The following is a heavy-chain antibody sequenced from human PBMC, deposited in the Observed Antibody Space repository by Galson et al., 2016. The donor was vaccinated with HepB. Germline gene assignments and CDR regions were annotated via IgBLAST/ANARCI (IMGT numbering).Heavy chain of an antibody. D-gene: IGHD6-13*01. J-gene: IGHJ6*02. CDR1: GFTFSDYV. CDR3: AKDGGQQVVRWERLRKVYYYYAMDV. V-gene: IGHV3-23*01. CDR2: ISGGGGST. Sequence: SLRLSCAVSGFTFSDYVMNWVRQAPGKGLEWVSLISGGGGSTFYADSVKGRFTISRDNSKSTLYLQMSSLRAEDTAVYYCAKDGGQQVVRWERLRKVYYYYAMDVWGQGTTVTVCS.